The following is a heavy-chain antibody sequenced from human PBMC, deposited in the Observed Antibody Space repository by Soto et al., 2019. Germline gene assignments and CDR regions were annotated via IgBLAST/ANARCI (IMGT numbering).Heavy chain of an antibody. CDR2: ISSNGGTT. CDR1: GFTFSSYS. Sequence: EVQLVESGGGLVQPGGSLRLSCAASGFTFSSYSMHWVRQAPGKGLEYVSAISSNGGTTSYANAVKGRFTISRDNSKNMLYLQMGSLRAEDMAVYYCGGYSGGGIWSWGQGTLVTVSS. J-gene: IGHJ5*02. D-gene: IGHD2-15*01. CDR3: GGYSGGGIWS. V-gene: IGHV3-64*01.